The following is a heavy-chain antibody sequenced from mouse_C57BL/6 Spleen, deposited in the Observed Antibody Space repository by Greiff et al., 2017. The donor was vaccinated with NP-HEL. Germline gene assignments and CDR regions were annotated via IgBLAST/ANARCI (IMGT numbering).Heavy chain of an antibody. V-gene: IGHV5-17*01. Sequence: EVQVVESGGGLVKPGGSLKLSCAASGFTFSDYGMHWVRQAPEKGLEWVAYISSGRSTIYYADTVKGRFTISRDNAKNTLFLQMTSLRSEDTAMYYCANIYYDYGRVSMDYWGQGTSVTVSS. CDR2: ISSGRSTI. D-gene: IGHD2-4*01. CDR3: ANIYYDYGRVSMDY. J-gene: IGHJ4*01. CDR1: GFTFSDYG.